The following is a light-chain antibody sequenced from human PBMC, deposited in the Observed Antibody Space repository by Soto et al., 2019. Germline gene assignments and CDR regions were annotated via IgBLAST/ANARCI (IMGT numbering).Light chain of an antibody. CDR2: LNSDGSH. V-gene: IGLV4-69*01. CDR3: QTWGTGIPNVL. CDR1: SGHSSYA. J-gene: IGLJ2*01. Sequence: QLVLTQSPSASASLGASVKLTCTLSSGHSSYAIAWHQQQPEKSPRYLMKLNSDGSHSKGDGIPDRFSGSSSGAERYLTISSLQSEDEADYYCQTWGTGIPNVLFGGGTKLTVL.